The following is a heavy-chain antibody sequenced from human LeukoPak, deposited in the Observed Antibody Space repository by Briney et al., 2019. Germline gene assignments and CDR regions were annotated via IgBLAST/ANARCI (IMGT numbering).Heavy chain of an antibody. J-gene: IGHJ6*02. D-gene: IGHD2-21*01. CDR1: GYSFTGHY. V-gene: IGHV1-2*02. CDR2: INPYSGGT. CDR3: ARAGVGSYCGGDCYSGRVAVGMDV. Sequence: ASVKVSCKASGYSFTGHYMHWVRQAPGQGLEWMGWINPYSGGTNYAQKFQGRVTMTRDTSISTAYVELSRLRSDDTAVYYCARAGVGSYCGGDCYSGRVAVGMDVWGQGTTVTVSS.